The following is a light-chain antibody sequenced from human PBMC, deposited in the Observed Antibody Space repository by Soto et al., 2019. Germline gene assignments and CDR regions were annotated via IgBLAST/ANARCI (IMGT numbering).Light chain of an antibody. CDR1: SSNIGAGYD. V-gene: IGLV1-40*01. Sequence: SVLTQPPSVSGAPGQRVTISCTGSSSNIGAGYDVNWYRQLPGRAPKLLIYGNINRPSGVPDRFSASKSGASASLAITGLQTEDEADYYCQSYESSSLSGFVFGSGTKVTV. CDR2: GNI. CDR3: QSYESSSLSGFV. J-gene: IGLJ1*01.